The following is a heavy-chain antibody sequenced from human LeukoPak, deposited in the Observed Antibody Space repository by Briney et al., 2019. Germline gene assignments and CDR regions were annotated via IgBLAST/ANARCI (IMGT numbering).Heavy chain of an antibody. J-gene: IGHJ3*02. CDR2: ISTYNGNT. Sequence: ASVKVSCKASGYTFTSYGISWVRQAPGQGPEWMGWISTYNGNTNYAQKFQGRVTMTTDTSTSTAYMGLRSLRSDDTAMYYCARSISGAFDIWGQGTMVTVSS. CDR3: ARSISGAFDI. V-gene: IGHV1-18*01. D-gene: IGHD3-10*01. CDR1: GYTFTSYG.